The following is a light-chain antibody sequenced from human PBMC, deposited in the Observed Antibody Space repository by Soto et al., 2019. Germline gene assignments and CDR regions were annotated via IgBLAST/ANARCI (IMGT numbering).Light chain of an antibody. V-gene: IGKV1-12*01. Sequence: IQMTQSPSSVSASVGDRVTITCRASQDVRTWVAWYQQTPGKAPKLLIHAASKLQSGVPSRFSGSGAGTHFTLTINNLQPEDFATYYCQQFNDFPLTFGPGTKVDF. J-gene: IGKJ3*01. CDR1: QDVRTW. CDR3: QQFNDFPLT. CDR2: AAS.